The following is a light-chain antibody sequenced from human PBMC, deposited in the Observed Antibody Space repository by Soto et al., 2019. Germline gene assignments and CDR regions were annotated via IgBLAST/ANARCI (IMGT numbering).Light chain of an antibody. CDR1: QSVSSN. J-gene: IGKJ1*01. CDR3: QHYNSWPT. CDR2: DAS. Sequence: EIVMTQSPATLSVSPGERATLSCRASQSVSSNLAWYQQKPGQAPRLLIYDASTRATGIPTRFSGSRSGTEFSLTISSLQSEDFAVYYCQHYNSWPTLGQGTKV. V-gene: IGKV3-15*01.